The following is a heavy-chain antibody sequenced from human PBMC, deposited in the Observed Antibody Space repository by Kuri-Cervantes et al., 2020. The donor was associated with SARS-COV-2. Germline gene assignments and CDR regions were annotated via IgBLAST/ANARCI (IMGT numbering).Heavy chain of an antibody. Sequence: GSLRLSCTASGGSISSYYWSWIRQPAGKGLEWIGRIYTSGSTNYNPSLKSRVTMSVDTSKNQFSLKLSSVTAADTAVYYCAREGGYGDPAEIDYWGQGTLVTVSS. CDR1: GGSISSYY. CDR3: AREGGYGDPAEIDY. D-gene: IGHD4-17*01. CDR2: IYTSGST. V-gene: IGHV4-4*07. J-gene: IGHJ4*02.